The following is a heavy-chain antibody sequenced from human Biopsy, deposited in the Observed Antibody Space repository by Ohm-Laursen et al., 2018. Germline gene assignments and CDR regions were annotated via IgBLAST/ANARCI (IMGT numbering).Heavy chain of an antibody. D-gene: IGHD1-26*01. V-gene: IGHV4-59*08. Sequence: SETLSLTCIVSGGSINNFYWGWIRQPPGKRLEYLGNIYYTGNTNYNPSLKSQPTISIDTSKNDFSLNLISVTATDTAVYYCARLSLYNGSYYWGYWGQGTLVTVSS. J-gene: IGHJ4*02. CDR3: ARLSLYNGSYYWGY. CDR1: GGSINNFY. CDR2: IYYTGNT.